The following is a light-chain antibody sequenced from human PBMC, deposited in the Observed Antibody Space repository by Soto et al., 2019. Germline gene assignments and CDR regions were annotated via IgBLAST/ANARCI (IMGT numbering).Light chain of an antibody. CDR1: QSISGR. CDR2: GAS. V-gene: IGKV1-5*01. CDR3: QQYDTCSWT. J-gene: IGKJ1*01. Sequence: QMARTPSPLSASVVDPVTVTCRASQSISGRLAWYQQKPGQAPRLLIYGASALPRGFPSRFSGSGSGTNFTLTIGSLQSDDFAIYYCQQYDTCSWTFGPGTKVDIK.